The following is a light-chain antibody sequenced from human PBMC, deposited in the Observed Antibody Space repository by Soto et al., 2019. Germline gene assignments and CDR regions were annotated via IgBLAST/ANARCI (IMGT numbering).Light chain of an antibody. CDR2: GAS. J-gene: IGKJ4*02. CDR1: QTVSNW. Sequence: IQMSQSAATRSASVRAIVTMTCRTSQTVSNWLAWYQQKPGKVPKVLIYGASTLQSGVPSRFSGSGSGTEFTLTISSLQPEDFATYYCQGHSTHPRRFGAGTKVDIK. CDR3: QGHSTHPRR. V-gene: IGKV1-5*01.